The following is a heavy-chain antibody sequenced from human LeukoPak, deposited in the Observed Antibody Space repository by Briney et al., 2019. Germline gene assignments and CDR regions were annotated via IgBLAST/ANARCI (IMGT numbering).Heavy chain of an antibody. J-gene: IGHJ5*02. CDR3: ARGLMVRGVNWFDP. CDR2: INPNSGDT. CDR1: GYTFTGYY. D-gene: IGHD3-10*01. Sequence: ASVKVSCKTSGYTFTGYYMYWVRQAPGQGLAWMGWINPNSGDTDYAQKFQGRVTMTRNTSISTAYMELSSLRSEDTAVYYCARGLMVRGVNWFDPWGQGTLVTVSS. V-gene: IGHV1-2*02.